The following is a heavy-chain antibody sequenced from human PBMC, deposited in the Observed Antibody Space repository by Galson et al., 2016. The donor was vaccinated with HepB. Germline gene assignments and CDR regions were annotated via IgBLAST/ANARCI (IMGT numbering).Heavy chain of an antibody. CDR2: ISYDGSDQ. Sequence: SLRLSCAASGFTFSSYGVHWVRQAPGKGLEWVGVISYDGSDQYYADSVKGRFTISRDNSKNTLYLQMNSLRAEDTAVYFCGKGLLRYFDWSNWFDPWGQGTLVTVSS. CDR1: GFTFSSYG. CDR3: GKGLLRYFDWSNWFDP. D-gene: IGHD3-9*01. V-gene: IGHV3-30*18. J-gene: IGHJ5*02.